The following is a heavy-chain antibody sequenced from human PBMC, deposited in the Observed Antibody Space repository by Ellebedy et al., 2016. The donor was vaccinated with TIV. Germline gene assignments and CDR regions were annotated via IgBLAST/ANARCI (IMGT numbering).Heavy chain of an antibody. D-gene: IGHD3-22*01. CDR1: GGSISSYY. Sequence: MPSETLSLTCTVSGGSISSYYWGWLRQSPGKGLEWIGSIYYGGSTFYNPSLKSRVTISVDTSKNQFSLNLNSVTAADTAIYYCAREVGRRNGYSYWGQGTLVTVSS. J-gene: IGHJ4*02. V-gene: IGHV4-39*07. CDR2: IYYGGST. CDR3: AREVGRRNGYSY.